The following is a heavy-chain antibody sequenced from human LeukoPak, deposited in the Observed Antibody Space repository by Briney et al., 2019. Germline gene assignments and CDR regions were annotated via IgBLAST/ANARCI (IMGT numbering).Heavy chain of an antibody. V-gene: IGHV3-30*02. CDR3: AKIPQGDPEWGGRDAFDI. D-gene: IGHD1-26*01. CDR1: GFSFSSYG. J-gene: IGHJ3*02. Sequence: GGSLRLSCAASGFSFSSYGMHWVRQAPGKGLELVAFIRYDGSNKYYADSVKGRFTMSRDNSKNTVYLQMNSLRAEDTAVYYCAKIPQGDPEWGGRDAFDIWGQGTMVTVSS. CDR2: IRYDGSNK.